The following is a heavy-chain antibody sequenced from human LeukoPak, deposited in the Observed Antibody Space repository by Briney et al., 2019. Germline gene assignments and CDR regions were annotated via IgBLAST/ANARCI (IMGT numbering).Heavy chain of an antibody. V-gene: IGHV1-18*01. J-gene: IGHJ4*02. CDR2: ISAYNGNT. D-gene: IGHD1-26*01. Sequence: ASVKVSCKASGYTFTSYGISWVRQAPGQGIEGMGWISAYNGNTNYAQRLQGRVTMTTDTSTSTAYMELRRLRSDDTAVYYCARXEDGTVGATDYWGQGTLVTVSS. CDR1: GYTFTSYG. CDR3: ARXEDGTVGATDY.